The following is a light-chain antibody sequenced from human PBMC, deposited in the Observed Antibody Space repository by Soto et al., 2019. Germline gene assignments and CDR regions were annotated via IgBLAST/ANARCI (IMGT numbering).Light chain of an antibody. CDR2: DAS. V-gene: IGKV1-5*01. J-gene: IGKJ1*01. CDR1: QTISTW. Sequence: IQMTQSPSTLSASLGDRVTITCRASQTISTWLAWYQQKPGKAPELLIYDASTLESGVPSRFSGSGSGTEFSLTISSLQPDDFATFYCQQYSSFSRTFGQGTKVDIK. CDR3: QQYSSFSRT.